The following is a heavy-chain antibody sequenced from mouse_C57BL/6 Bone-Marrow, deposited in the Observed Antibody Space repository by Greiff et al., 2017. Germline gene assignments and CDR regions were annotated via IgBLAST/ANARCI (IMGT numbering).Heavy chain of an antibody. Sequence: EVHLVESGGGLVKPGGSLKLSCAASGFTFSSYAMSWVRQTPEKRLEWVATISDGGSYTYYPDNVKGRFTISRDNAKNNLYLQISHLKSEDTAMYYCAREGDYGSSYVWYFDVWGTGTTVTVSS. D-gene: IGHD1-1*01. CDR2: ISDGGSYT. CDR3: AREGDYGSSYVWYFDV. J-gene: IGHJ1*03. V-gene: IGHV5-4*01. CDR1: GFTFSSYA.